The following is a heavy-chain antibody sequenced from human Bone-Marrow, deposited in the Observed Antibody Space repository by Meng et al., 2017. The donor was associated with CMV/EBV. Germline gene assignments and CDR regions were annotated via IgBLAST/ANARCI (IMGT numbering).Heavy chain of an antibody. CDR1: GFTFSNYW. Sequence: GESLKISCAASGFTFSNYWMHWVRQAPGKGLEWVAVIWYDGSNKYYADSVKGRFTISRDNSKNTLYLQMNSLRAEDTAVYYCAKDYGAGSWYLDYWGQGTLVTVSS. D-gene: IGHD3-10*01. J-gene: IGHJ4*02. CDR2: IWYDGSNK. V-gene: IGHV3-33*06. CDR3: AKDYGAGSWYLDY.